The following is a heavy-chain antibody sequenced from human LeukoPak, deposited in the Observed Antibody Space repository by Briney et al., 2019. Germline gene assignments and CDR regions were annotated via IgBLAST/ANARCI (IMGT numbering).Heavy chain of an antibody. V-gene: IGHV1-2*02. D-gene: IGHD6-6*01. Sequence: ASVKVSCKASGYTFTGYYMHWVRQAPGQGLGWMGWINPNSGGTNYAQKFQGRVTMTRDTSISTAYMELRRLRSDDTAVYYCSRSPRHVAARPLDYWGQGTLVTVSS. CDR3: SRSPRHVAARPLDY. J-gene: IGHJ4*02. CDR2: INPNSGGT. CDR1: GYTFTGYY.